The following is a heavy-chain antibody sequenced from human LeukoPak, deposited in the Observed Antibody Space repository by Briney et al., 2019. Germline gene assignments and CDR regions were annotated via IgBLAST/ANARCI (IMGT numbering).Heavy chain of an antibody. J-gene: IGHJ6*02. CDR3: AREKDYYDSSGRTYYYGMDV. V-gene: IGHV3-30*14. CDR2: ISYDGSNK. D-gene: IGHD3-22*01. CDR1: GFTFSSYA. Sequence: GRSLRLSCAASGFTFSSYAMHWVRQAPGKGLEWVAVISYDGSNKYYADSVKGRFTISRDNSKNTLYLQMNSLRAEDTAVYYCAREKDYYDSSGRTYYYGMDVWGQGTTVTVSS.